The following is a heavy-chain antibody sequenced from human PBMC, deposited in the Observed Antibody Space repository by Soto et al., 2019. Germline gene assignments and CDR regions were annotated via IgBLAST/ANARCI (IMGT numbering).Heavy chain of an antibody. V-gene: IGHV3-33*01. CDR3: ARDLAVAGKQRVPFDY. CDR2: IWYDGSNK. CDR1: GFPFSSYG. D-gene: IGHD6-19*01. Sequence: GGSLRLSCASSGFPFSSYGMHWVRQAPGKGLEWVAVIWYDGSNKYYADSVKGRFTISRDNSKNTLYLQMNSLRAEDTAVYYCARDLAVAGKQRVPFDYWGQGTLVTVSS. J-gene: IGHJ4*02.